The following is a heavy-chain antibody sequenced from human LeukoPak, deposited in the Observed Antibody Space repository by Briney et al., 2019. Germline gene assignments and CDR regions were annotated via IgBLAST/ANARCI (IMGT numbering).Heavy chain of an antibody. CDR3: ARDIGRLGWWFDP. CDR1: GGSISSSSYY. V-gene: IGHV4-39*07. CDR2: IYYSGST. J-gene: IGHJ5*02. D-gene: IGHD6-19*01. Sequence: SETLSLTCAVSGGSISSSSYYWGWIRQPPGKGLEWIGSIYYSGSTYYNPSLKSRVTISVDTSKNQFSLKLSSVTAADTAVYYCARDIGRLGWWFDPWGQGTLVTVSS.